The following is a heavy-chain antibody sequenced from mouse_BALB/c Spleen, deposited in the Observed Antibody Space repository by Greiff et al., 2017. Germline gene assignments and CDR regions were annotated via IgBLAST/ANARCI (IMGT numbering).Heavy chain of an antibody. J-gene: IGHJ4*01. V-gene: IGHV2-4-1*01. CDR2: IWRGGST. Sequence: VQLQQSGPGLVQPSQSLSITCTASGFSLTSYGVHWVRQSPGKGLEWLGVIWRGGSTDYNAAFISRLSISKDNSKSQVFFKMNSLQADDTAIYYCARKEVLDAMDYWGQGTSVTVSS. CDR1: GFSLTSYG. CDR3: ARKEVLDAMDY. D-gene: IGHD2-14*01.